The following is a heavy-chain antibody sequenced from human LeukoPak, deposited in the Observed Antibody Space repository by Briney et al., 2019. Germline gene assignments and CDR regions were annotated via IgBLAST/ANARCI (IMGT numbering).Heavy chain of an antibody. J-gene: IGHJ4*02. CDR1: GFTFSSYE. V-gene: IGHV3-48*03. CDR3: ARVPECVRGYSYGYGFDY. D-gene: IGHD5-18*01. CDR2: ISSSGGTI. Sequence: GGSLRLSCAASGFTFSSYEMNWVRQAPGKGLEWVSYISSSGGTIYYADSVKGRFTISRDNAKNTLYLQMNSLRAEDTAVYYCARVPECVRGYSYGYGFDYWGRGTLVTVSS.